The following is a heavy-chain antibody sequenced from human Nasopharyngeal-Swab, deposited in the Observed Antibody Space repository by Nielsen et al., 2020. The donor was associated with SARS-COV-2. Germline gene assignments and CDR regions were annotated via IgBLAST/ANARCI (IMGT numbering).Heavy chain of an antibody. V-gene: IGHV3-30-3*01. CDR3: ARDQEHWLVPLDY. J-gene: IGHJ4*02. CDR2: ISYDGSNK. Sequence: GESLKISCAASGFTFSSYAMHWVRQAPGKGLEWVAVISYDGSNKYYADSVKGRFTISRDNSKNTLYLQMNSLRAEDTAVYYCARDQEHWLVPLDYWGQGTLVTVSS. CDR1: GFTFSSYA. D-gene: IGHD6-19*01.